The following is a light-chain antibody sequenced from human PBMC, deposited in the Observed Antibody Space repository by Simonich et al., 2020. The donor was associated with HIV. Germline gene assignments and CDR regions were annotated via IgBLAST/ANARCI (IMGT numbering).Light chain of an antibody. CDR3: QQYNNWPPIT. CDR1: QSVSSN. CDR2: GAS. V-gene: IGKV3-15*01. J-gene: IGKJ5*01. Sequence: EIVMTQSPATLSVSPGERATLSSRASQSVSSNLAWYQQKPGQAPRLLIYGASTRATGIPARFSGSGSGTEFTLTISSLQSEDFAVYYWQQYNNWPPITFGQGTPLEIK.